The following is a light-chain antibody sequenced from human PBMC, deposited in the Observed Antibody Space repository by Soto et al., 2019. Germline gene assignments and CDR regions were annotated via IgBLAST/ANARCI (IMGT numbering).Light chain of an antibody. CDR1: QGISSY. CDR3: QQLNSYPPLT. J-gene: IGKJ4*01. V-gene: IGKV1-9*01. Sequence: DIQLTQSTSFLSASLGDRVTITWGASQGISSYLAWYQQKPAKAPKLLLYAASTLQSGVPSRFSGSGAGTEFTLTISSLQPEDFATYYCQQLNSYPPLTFGGGTKVDIK. CDR2: AAS.